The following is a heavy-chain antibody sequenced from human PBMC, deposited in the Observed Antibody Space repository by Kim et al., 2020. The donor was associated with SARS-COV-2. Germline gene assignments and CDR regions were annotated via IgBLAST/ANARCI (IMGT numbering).Heavy chain of an antibody. V-gene: IGHV4-34*01. Sequence: SETLSLTCAVYGGSFSGYYWSWIRQPPGKGLEWIGEINHSGSTNYNPSLKSRVTISVDTSKNQFSLKLSSVTAADTAVYYCAREVVRGRNYYYGMDVWGQGTTVTVSS. J-gene: IGHJ6*02. CDR2: INHSGST. D-gene: IGHD3-10*01. CDR1: GGSFSGYY. CDR3: AREVVRGRNYYYGMDV.